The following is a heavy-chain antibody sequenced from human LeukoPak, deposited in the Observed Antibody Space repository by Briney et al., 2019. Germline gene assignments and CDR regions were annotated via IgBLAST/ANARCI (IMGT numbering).Heavy chain of an antibody. D-gene: IGHD3-10*01. V-gene: IGHV4-34*01. J-gene: IGHJ5*02. CDR3: ARSDYYGSGSYGAEGYNWFDP. CDR1: GWSFSGYY. Sequence: SETLSLTCAAYGWSFSGYYWSWIRQPPGKGLEWIGEINHSGSTNYNPSLKSRVTISVDTSKNQFSLKLSSVTAADTAVYYCARSDYYGSGSYGAEGYNWFDPWGQGTLVTVSS. CDR2: INHSGST.